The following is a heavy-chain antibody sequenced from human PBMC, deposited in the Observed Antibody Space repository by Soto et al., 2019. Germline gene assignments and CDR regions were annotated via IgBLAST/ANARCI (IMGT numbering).Heavy chain of an antibody. J-gene: IGHJ5*02. CDR3: ARSRGVVVVPGSYNWFDP. Sequence: SVKVSCKASGGTFSSYAISWVRQAPGQGLEWMGGIIPIFGTANYAQKFQGRVTITADESTSTAYMELSSLRSEDTAVYYCARSRGVVVVPGSYNWFDPWGQGTLVTVSS. V-gene: IGHV1-69*13. D-gene: IGHD3-22*01. CDR2: IIPIFGTA. CDR1: GGTFSSYA.